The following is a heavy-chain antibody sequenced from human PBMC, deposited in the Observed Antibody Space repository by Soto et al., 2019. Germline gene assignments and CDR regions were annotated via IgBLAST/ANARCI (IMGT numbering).Heavy chain of an antibody. CDR2: ISYDGSNE. J-gene: IGHJ4*02. V-gene: IGHV3-30*18. CDR1: GFTFSNYG. CDR3: AKDTYFRDSSGYDVFDY. D-gene: IGHD3-22*01. Sequence: QVHLVESGGGVVQPGRSLRLSCEASGFTFSNYGTHWVRQAPGEGLEWVAHISYDGSNEHYTDSVKGRFTISRDNSKKMVFLHMNSLRPEDTAVYHCAKDTYFRDSSGYDVFDYWGPGTQVTVSS.